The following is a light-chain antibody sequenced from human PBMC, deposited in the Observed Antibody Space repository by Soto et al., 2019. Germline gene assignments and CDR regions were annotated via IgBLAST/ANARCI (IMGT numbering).Light chain of an antibody. CDR3: CSYAGSSTFGPYV. V-gene: IGLV2-23*02. CDR1: SSDVGSYNL. J-gene: IGLJ1*01. Sequence: QPALTQPASVSGSPGQSIAISCTGTSSDVGSYNLVSWYQQHPGKAPKLMIYEVSKRPSGVSNRFSGSKSGNTASLTISGLQAEDEADYYCCSYAGSSTFGPYVFGTGTKVTVL. CDR2: EVS.